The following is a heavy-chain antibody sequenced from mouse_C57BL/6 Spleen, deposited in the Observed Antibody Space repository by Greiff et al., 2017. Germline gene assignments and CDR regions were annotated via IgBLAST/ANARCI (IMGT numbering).Heavy chain of an antibody. CDR1: GYTFTSYW. V-gene: IGHV1-55*01. D-gene: IGHD2-12*01. Sequence: QVQLQQPGAELVKPGASVKMSCTASGYTFTSYWITWVKQRPGQGLEWIGDIYPGSGSTNYNEKFKSKATLTVDTSSSTAYMQLSSLTSEDSAVYYCARTRYYDAMDYWGQGTSVTVSS. J-gene: IGHJ4*01. CDR3: ARTRYYDAMDY. CDR2: IYPGSGST.